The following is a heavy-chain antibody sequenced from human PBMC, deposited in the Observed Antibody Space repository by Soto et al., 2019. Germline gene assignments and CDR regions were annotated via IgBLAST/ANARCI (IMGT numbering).Heavy chain of an antibody. Sequence: QVQLEQSGAEMKKPGSSVKVSCKTSGGTFSSYAFSWVRQAPGQGLEWMGGIIPIFGNPTYAQKFEGRVTITSDKFTTTASMELSSLRSNDTAVYYCAIIGYNNDMDVWGQGTTVTVSS. J-gene: IGHJ6*03. D-gene: IGHD3-10*01. CDR1: GGTFSSYA. CDR2: IIPIFGNP. CDR3: AIIGYNNDMDV. V-gene: IGHV1-69*06.